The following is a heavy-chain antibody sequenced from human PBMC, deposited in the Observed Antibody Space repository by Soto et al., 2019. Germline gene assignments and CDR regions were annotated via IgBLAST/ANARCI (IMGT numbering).Heavy chain of an antibody. CDR2: ISAYNGNT. CDR3: ARAAAGDYYYYGMDV. J-gene: IGHJ6*02. CDR1: GYTFTSYG. D-gene: IGHD6-13*01. V-gene: IGHV1-18*01. Sequence: ASVKVSCKASGYTFTSYGISWVRQAPGQGLEWMGWISAYNGNTNYAQKLQGRVTMTTDTSTSTAYMELRSLRSDDTAVYYCARAAAGDYYYYGMDVWGQGTTVTVS.